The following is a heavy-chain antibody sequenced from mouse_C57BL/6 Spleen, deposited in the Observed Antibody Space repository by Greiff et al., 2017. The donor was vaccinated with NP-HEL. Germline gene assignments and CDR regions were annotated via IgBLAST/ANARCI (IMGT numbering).Heavy chain of an antibody. D-gene: IGHD2-1*01. CDR2: IDPENGDT. J-gene: IGHJ2*01. Sequence: VQLQQSGAELVRPGASVKLSCTASGFNIKDDYMHWVKQRPEQGLEWIGWIDPENGDTEYASKFKGKATITADTSSNTAYLQLSSLTSEDTAVYDCTTKGVFYGNYGEFDDWGQGTTLTVSS. V-gene: IGHV14-4*01. CDR1: GFNIKDDY. CDR3: TTKGVFYGNYGEFDD.